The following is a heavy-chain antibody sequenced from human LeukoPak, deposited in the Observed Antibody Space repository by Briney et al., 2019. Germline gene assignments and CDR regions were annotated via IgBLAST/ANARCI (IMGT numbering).Heavy chain of an antibody. V-gene: IGHV4-59*01. Sequence: SETLSLTPRDSGGSTSSYTWSRVRQPPGKGLEWIGNTYSIGSTNYNPSLKSRVTISVDTSKNQFYPNLSSVTAADTAVYYWSRTRPHSYGGSNYWGQGTLVTVSS. CDR1: GGSTSSYT. CDR2: TYSIGST. CDR3: SRTRPHSYGGSNY. D-gene: IGHD5-18*01. J-gene: IGHJ4*02.